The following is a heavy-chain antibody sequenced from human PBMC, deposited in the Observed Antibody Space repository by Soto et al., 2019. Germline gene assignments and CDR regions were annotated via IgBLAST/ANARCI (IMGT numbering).Heavy chain of an antibody. D-gene: IGHD3-16*02. CDR1: GFTFSNYA. Sequence: VGSLSLSCAASGFTFSNYAMTWVRQAPGKGLEWVSAISGTVAGTYYADSVKGRFTISRDNSKNTLYLQMNSLRAEDTALYYCAKDYLRVSDSWGQGTLVTVSS. J-gene: IGHJ4*02. V-gene: IGHV3-23*01. CDR3: AKDYLRVSDS. CDR2: ISGTVAGT.